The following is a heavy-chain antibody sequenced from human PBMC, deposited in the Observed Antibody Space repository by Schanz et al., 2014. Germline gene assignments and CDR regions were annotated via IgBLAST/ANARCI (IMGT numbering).Heavy chain of an antibody. V-gene: IGHV3-30*19. CDR3: AKQIHYDILTVTRN. J-gene: IGHJ4*02. CDR2: ISYDGSNK. Sequence: QLVGSGGGLIQPGGSLRLSCAASGFAFSVYGMHWVRQAPGKGPEWVAVISYDGSNKYYADSVKGRFTISRDNSKNTLYLQMNSLRAEDTAVYYCAKQIHYDILTVTRNWGQGTLVTVSS. D-gene: IGHD3-9*01. CDR1: GFAFSVYG.